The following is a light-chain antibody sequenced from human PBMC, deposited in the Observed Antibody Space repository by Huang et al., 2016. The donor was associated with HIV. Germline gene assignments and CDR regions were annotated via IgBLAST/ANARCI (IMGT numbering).Light chain of an antibody. CDR2: GAS. CDR3: QQYNTWPPWA. CDR1: QTVNSN. Sequence: EILMTQSPVTLSVSPGESATLSCRASQTVNSNLAWYQHNRGQPPRLLIFGASTRAAGGPDRFSGSGSGTEFTLTISSLQSEDFAVYYCQQYNTWPPWAFGQGTTVEI. J-gene: IGKJ1*01. V-gene: IGKV3-15*01.